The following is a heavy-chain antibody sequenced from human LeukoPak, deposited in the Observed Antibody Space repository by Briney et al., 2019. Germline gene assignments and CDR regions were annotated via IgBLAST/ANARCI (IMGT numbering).Heavy chain of an antibody. J-gene: IGHJ4*02. CDR3: ARGGYYDTSGYYIFNN. V-gene: IGHV3-7*01. CDR1: GFTFSSYW. Sequence: GGSLRLSCAASGFTFSSYWMSWVRQAPGKGLEWVANIKQDGSEKYYVDSMKGRFTISRDNSKNTLYLQMNSLGDEDTAVYYCARGGYYDTSGYYIFNNWGQGILVTVSS. D-gene: IGHD3-22*01. CDR2: IKQDGSEK.